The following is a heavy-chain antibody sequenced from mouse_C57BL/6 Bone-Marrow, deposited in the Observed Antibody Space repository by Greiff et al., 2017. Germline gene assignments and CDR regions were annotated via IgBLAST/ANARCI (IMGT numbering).Heavy chain of an antibody. D-gene: IGHD2-2*01. CDR1: GYTFTSYG. CDR2: IYPRSGNT. CDR3: ARRRRSTMVTTRAWFAY. Sequence: VKLMESGAELARPGASVKLSCKASGYTFTSYGISWVKQRTGQGLEWIGEIYPRSGNTYYNEKFKGKATLTADKSSSTAYMELRSLTSEDSAVYFCARRRRSTMVTTRAWFAYWGQGTLVTVSA. V-gene: IGHV1-81*01. J-gene: IGHJ3*01.